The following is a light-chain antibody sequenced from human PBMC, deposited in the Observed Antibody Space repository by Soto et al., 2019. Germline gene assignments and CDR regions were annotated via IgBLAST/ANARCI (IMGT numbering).Light chain of an antibody. CDR1: QSFSSSY. CDR3: QQYGSALFT. Sequence: EIVLTQSPGTLSLSPGERATLSCRASQSFSSSYLAWYQQKPGQAPRLLIYGATSSATGIPDRFSASGSGTDFARTISRLEPEDFAVYYCQQYGSALFTFGPGTKVDIK. J-gene: IGKJ3*01. CDR2: GAT. V-gene: IGKV3-20*01.